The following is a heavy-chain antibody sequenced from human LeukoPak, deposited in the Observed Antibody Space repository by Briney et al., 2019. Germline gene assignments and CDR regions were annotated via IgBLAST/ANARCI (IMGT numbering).Heavy chain of an antibody. D-gene: IGHD6-6*01. Sequence: GASVRVSCKASGYTFTVYYMHWVRQAPGQGLGWMGWINPNSGGTNYAQKSQGRVTMTRDTSISTAYMELSSLRSEDTAVYYCAREPLSTVPPYYYYGMDVWGQGTTVTVSS. CDR3: AREPLSTVPPYYYYGMDV. CDR1: GYTFTVYY. CDR2: INPNSGGT. J-gene: IGHJ6*02. V-gene: IGHV1-2*02.